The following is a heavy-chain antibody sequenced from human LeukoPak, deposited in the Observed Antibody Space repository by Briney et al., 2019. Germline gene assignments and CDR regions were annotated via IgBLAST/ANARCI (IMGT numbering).Heavy chain of an antibody. CDR1: GGSISSYY. Sequence: SETLSLTCTVSGGSISSYYWGWIRQPAGKGLEWIGSIHYSGSTTYNPSLKSRVTISVDTSKNQFSLKLSSVTAADTAVYYCARRLGGTSTGFDYWGQGTLVTVSS. CDR2: IHYSGST. J-gene: IGHJ4*02. V-gene: IGHV4-59*08. D-gene: IGHD2-2*01. CDR3: ARRLGGTSTGFDY.